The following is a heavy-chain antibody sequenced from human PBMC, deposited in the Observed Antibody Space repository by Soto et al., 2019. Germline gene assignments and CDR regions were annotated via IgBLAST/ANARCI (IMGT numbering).Heavy chain of an antibody. Sequence: KPSETLSLTCTVSGGSISSYYWSWIRQPPGKGLEWIGYIYYSGSTNYNPSLKSRVTISVDTSKNQFSLKLSSVTAADTAVYYCARSYDSWSGYYPRFDPWGQGTLVTVSS. CDR1: GGSISSYY. CDR3: ARSYDSWSGYYPRFDP. J-gene: IGHJ5*02. D-gene: IGHD3-3*01. V-gene: IGHV4-59*01. CDR2: IYYSGST.